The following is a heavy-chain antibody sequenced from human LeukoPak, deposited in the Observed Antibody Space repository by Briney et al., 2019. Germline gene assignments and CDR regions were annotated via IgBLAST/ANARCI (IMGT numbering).Heavy chain of an antibody. D-gene: IGHD2-15*01. Sequence: SETLSLTCAVYGGSFSGYYWSWIRQPPGKGLEWIGEINHSGSTNYNPSLKSRVTISVDTSKNQFSLKLNSVTAADTAVYYCARILSVYYYMDVWGKGTTVTVFS. CDR1: GGSFSGYY. CDR3: ARILSVYYYMDV. CDR2: INHSGST. J-gene: IGHJ6*03. V-gene: IGHV4-34*01.